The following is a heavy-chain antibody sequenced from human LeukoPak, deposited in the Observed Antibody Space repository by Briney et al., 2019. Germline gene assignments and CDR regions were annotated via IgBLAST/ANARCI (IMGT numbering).Heavy chain of an antibody. Sequence: GSSVKVSCKASGGTFTSYAISWVRQAPGQGLEWMGGIIPIFGTANYAQKFQGRVTITADESTSTAYMELSSLRSEDMAVSYCACWSYCTNGVCYIPDAFDIWGQGTMVTVSS. V-gene: IGHV1-69*01. CDR1: GGTFTSYA. J-gene: IGHJ3*02. CDR3: ACWSYCTNGVCYIPDAFDI. CDR2: IIPIFGTA. D-gene: IGHD2-8*01.